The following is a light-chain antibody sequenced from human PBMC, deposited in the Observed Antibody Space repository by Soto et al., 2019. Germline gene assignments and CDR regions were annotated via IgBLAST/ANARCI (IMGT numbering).Light chain of an antibody. Sequence: SYELTQPPSVSVAPGQTARITCGGNNIGSKSVHWYQQKPGQAPVLFVDDDSDRPPGIPERFSGSNSGNTATLTISRVEAGDEADYFCHVWDSSSEHVFGTGTKVTVL. CDR3: HVWDSSSEHV. CDR1: NIGSKS. J-gene: IGLJ1*01. CDR2: DDS. V-gene: IGLV3-21*02.